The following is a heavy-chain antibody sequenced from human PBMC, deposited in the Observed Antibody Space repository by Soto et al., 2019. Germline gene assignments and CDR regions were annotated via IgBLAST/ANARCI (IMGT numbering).Heavy chain of an antibody. CDR2: ISTTSSFI. Sequence: GGSLRLSCAASGFTFSSYSMNWVRQAPGKGLEWVSSISTTSSFIYFADSVKGRFTISRDNAKNTVYLQMNSLRAEDTAVYYCAKRPLTAAGFDYWGQGTLVTVSS. J-gene: IGHJ4*02. CDR1: GFTFSSYS. D-gene: IGHD6-13*01. V-gene: IGHV3-21*01. CDR3: AKRPLTAAGFDY.